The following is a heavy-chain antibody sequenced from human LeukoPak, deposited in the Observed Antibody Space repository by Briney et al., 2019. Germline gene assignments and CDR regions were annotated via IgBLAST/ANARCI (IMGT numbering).Heavy chain of an antibody. D-gene: IGHD3-10*01. CDR2: ISAHNGDT. CDR3: ANSGFITMVRGVPFDY. CDR1: GYTFTSYG. J-gene: IGHJ4*02. V-gene: IGHV1-18*01. Sequence: ASVKVSCKASGYTFTSYGISRVRQAPGQGLEWMGWISAHNGDTSYEEKLQGRVTMTTDTSTSTAYMELRSLRSDDTAVYYCANSGFITMVRGVPFDYWGQGTLVTVSS.